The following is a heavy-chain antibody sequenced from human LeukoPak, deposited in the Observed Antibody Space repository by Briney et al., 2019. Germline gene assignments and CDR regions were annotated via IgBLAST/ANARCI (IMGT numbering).Heavy chain of an antibody. V-gene: IGHV3-30*02. J-gene: IGHJ6*03. CDR1: GFTFSSYG. Sequence: GGSLRLSCAASGFTFSSYGMHWVRQAPGKGLEWVAFIRYDGSNKYYADSVKGRFTISRDNSKNTLYLQMNSLRAEDTAVYYCAKDPHNQHMITFGGVKGYYYYYMDVWGKGTTVTISS. CDR2: IRYDGSNK. CDR3: AKDPHNQHMITFGGVKGYYYYYMDV. D-gene: IGHD3-16*01.